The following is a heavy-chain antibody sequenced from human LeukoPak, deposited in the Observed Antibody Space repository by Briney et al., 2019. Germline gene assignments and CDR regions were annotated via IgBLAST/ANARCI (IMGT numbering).Heavy chain of an antibody. CDR1: GYTFTTYG. CDR2: ISTYNGNT. V-gene: IGHV1-18*01. J-gene: IGHJ4*02. Sequence: ASVKVTFKASGYTFTTYGISWVRQAPGQGLEWMGWISTYNGNTNYAQKLQGRVTMPRDTSTSTAYMELRSLRSDDTAVYHCARDEYYYASGSSAGIDYWGQGTLVTVSS. D-gene: IGHD3-10*01. CDR3: ARDEYYYASGSSAGIDY.